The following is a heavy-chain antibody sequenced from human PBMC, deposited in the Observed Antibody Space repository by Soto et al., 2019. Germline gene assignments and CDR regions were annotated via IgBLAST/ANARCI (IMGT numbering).Heavy chain of an antibody. CDR1: GDSISNGYYT. Sequence: QVQLQESGPGLVEPSQTLSLTCTVSGDSISNGYYTWSWIRQPPGKDLEWIGHIYNSVNTYSNPSLKSRVTITADTSKNQFSLKLSYVTAADPAVYYCARGQSGDKVDYWGQGTLVTVSS. CDR3: ARGQSGDKVDY. CDR2: IYNSVNT. V-gene: IGHV4-30-4*01. D-gene: IGHD3-10*01. J-gene: IGHJ4*02.